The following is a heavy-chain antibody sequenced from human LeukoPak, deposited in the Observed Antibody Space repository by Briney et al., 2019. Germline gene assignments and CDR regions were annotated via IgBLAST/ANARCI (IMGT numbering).Heavy chain of an antibody. CDR3: ARGLTARDLDY. CDR1: GGSFSGYY. J-gene: IGHJ4*02. Sequence: TLSLTCAVYGGSFSGYYWSWIRQHPGKGLEWIGYIYYSGSTYYNPSLKSRVTISVDTSKNQFSLKLSSVTAADTAVYYCARGLTARDLDYWGQGTLVTVSS. V-gene: IGHV4-31*11. D-gene: IGHD3-10*01. CDR2: IYYSGST.